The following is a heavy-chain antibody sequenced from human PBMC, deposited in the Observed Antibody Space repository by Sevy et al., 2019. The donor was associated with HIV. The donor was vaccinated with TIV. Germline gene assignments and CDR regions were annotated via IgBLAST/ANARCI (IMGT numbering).Heavy chain of an antibody. V-gene: IGHV1-24*01. CDR2: LDPEDGDT. Sequence: ASVKVSCKVSGYTLTKLDMHWVRQAPGKGLEWMGGLDPEDGDTFYAQKFQGRVTMTEDTSTDTAYMELSSLRSEDTAVYYCTTMEYYHNIIGSSSGDYWAQGTLVTVSS. J-gene: IGHJ4*02. D-gene: IGHD3-22*01. CDR3: TTMEYYHNIIGSSSGDY. CDR1: GYTLTKLD.